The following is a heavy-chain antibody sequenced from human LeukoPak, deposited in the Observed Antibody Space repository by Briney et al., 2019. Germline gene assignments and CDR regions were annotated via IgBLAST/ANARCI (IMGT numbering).Heavy chain of an antibody. D-gene: IGHD3-10*01. CDR2: ISNSGST. Sequence: PSETLSLTCVVSGGSIITNDYWWGWIRQPPGKGLEWIGYISNSGSTNYNPSLKSRATISVDTSKNHLSLKLSSVTAADTAVYYCARDQGSGSYYVIPRGWFDPWGQGTLVTVSS. J-gene: IGHJ5*02. V-gene: IGHV4-61*03. CDR1: GGSIITNDYW. CDR3: ARDQGSGSYYVIPRGWFDP.